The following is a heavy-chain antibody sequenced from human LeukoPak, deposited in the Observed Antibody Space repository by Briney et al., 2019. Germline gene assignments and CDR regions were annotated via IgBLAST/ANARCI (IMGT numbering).Heavy chain of an antibody. J-gene: IGHJ4*02. CDR1: GDSISSGDYY. V-gene: IGHV4-61*02. Sequence: SETLSLTCTVSGDSISSGDYYWSWIRQPAGKGLEWIGRISSSGSTNYNPSLKSRVTISVDTSKNQFSLKLSSVTAADTAVYYCARDPTGRLDYWGQGTLVTVSS. CDR3: ARDPTGRLDY. D-gene: IGHD1-26*01. CDR2: ISSSGST.